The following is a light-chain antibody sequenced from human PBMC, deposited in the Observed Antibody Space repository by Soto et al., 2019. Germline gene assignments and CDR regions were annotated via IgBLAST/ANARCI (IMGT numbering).Light chain of an antibody. Sequence: QSALTQPPSVSGAPGQRVTISCTGSSSNIGAGFDVHWYQQPPGTAPRVLIYGNSNRPSGVPDRFSGSKSVTSASLAITGLQAEDEADYYCQSYDSSLSGYVFGAGTKVTVL. CDR1: SSNIGAGFD. V-gene: IGLV1-40*01. CDR3: QSYDSSLSGYV. J-gene: IGLJ1*01. CDR2: GNS.